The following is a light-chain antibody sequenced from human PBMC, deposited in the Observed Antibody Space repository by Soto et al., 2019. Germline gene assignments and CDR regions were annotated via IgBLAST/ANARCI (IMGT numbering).Light chain of an antibody. CDR3: QHWS. CDR2: KAS. J-gene: IGKJ1*01. V-gene: IGKV1-5*03. CDR1: QTINRW. Sequence: DIQMTQSPSTLSASVGDRVTITCRASQTINRWLAWYQQKPGEVPKLLIYKASVLESGVPSRFSGSGSGTEFTLTISRLQPEDVATYYCQHWSFGQGTQVDIK.